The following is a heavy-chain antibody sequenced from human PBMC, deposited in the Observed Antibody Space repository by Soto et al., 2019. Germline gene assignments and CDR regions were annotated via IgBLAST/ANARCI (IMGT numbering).Heavy chain of an antibody. D-gene: IGHD3-10*01. CDR1: GITFVSRA. CDR2: ITDSGGDA. CDR3: ARGSTDSYPGSRIFDF. J-gene: IGHJ4*02. Sequence: VGSLRISGVASGITFVSRAMSWVRQAPGEGLEWVSTITDSGGDAKYADSVRGRFAISRDNSKKTLYLQMSSLTAEDSAIYYCARGSTDSYPGSRIFDFWGRGTLVTVSS. V-gene: IGHV3-23*01.